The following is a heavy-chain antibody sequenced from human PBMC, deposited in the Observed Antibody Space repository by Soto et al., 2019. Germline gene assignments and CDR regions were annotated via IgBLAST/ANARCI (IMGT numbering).Heavy chain of an antibody. Sequence: SETLSLPCTLSGGSISNSDYFWAWMRQPPGKGLEWVGTISHTGSHRYNPALKSRVTISVDTSKNQFSLRLPSVTAADTAVFYCASQLESTTYFDYWGRGTLVTVSS. CDR2: ISHTGSH. CDR3: ASQLESTTYFDY. J-gene: IGHJ4*02. V-gene: IGHV4-39*01. CDR1: GGSISNSDYF. D-gene: IGHD1-1*01.